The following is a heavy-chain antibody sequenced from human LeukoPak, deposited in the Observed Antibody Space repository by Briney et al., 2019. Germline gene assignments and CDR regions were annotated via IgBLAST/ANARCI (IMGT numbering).Heavy chain of an antibody. J-gene: IGHJ4*01. V-gene: IGHV4-4*09. Sequence: SETLSLTCTLSRGSISSYYWSWLRQPPGKGLEWIGYIYTSGTTNYNPSLKSRVTMSVDTSKLQFSLRLDSVTAADAAGYYCARHENGFDYWGNGRLVIVTS. CDR2: IYTSGTT. CDR3: ARHENGFDY. D-gene: IGHD1-1*01. CDR1: RGSISSYY.